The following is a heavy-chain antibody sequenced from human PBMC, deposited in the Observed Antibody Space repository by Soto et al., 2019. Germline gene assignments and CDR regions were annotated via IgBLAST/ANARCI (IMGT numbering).Heavy chain of an antibody. J-gene: IGHJ6*02. D-gene: IGHD3-22*01. V-gene: IGHV3-15*07. Sequence: GGSLRLSCAASGFTFSNAWMNWVRQAPGKGLEWVGRIKSKTDGGTTDYAAPVKGRFTISRDDSKNTLYLQMNSLKTEDTGVYHCTTLGHYYDSSPLDVWGQGTTVTVSS. CDR1: GFTFSNAW. CDR2: IKSKTDGGTT. CDR3: TTLGHYYDSSPLDV.